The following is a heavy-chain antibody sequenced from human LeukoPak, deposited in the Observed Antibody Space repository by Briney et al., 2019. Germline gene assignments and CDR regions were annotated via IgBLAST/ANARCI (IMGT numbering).Heavy chain of an antibody. Sequence: TLSLTCTVSGGSVSSGDYYWIWIRQPPGKGPEWIGYIYYSGSTYYNPSLKSRVTISGDTSKNQFSLKVNSVTAADTAVYYCARGSWSSSIDYWGQGTLGTVSS. J-gene: IGHJ4*02. CDR3: ARGSWSSSIDY. CDR1: GGSVSSGDYY. V-gene: IGHV4-30-4*01. D-gene: IGHD6-6*01. CDR2: IYYSGST.